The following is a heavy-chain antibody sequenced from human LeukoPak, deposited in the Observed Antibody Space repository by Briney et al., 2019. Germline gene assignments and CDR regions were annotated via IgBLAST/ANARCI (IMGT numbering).Heavy chain of an antibody. CDR1: GGSISSSSYY. CDR2: IYYSGST. V-gene: IGHV4-39*07. D-gene: IGHD3-3*01. J-gene: IGHJ6*03. Sequence: PSETLSLTCTVSGGSISSSSYYWGWIRQPPGKGLEWIGSIYYSGSTYYNPSLKSRVTISVDTSKNQFSLKLSSVTAADTAVYYCAREIINGEILRFLEWFSYYYYYMDVWGKGTTVTVSS. CDR3: AREIINGEILRFLEWFSYYYYYMDV.